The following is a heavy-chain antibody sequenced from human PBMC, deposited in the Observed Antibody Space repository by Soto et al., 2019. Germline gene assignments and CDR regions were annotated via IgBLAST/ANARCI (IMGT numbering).Heavy chain of an antibody. J-gene: IGHJ4*02. V-gene: IGHV3-73*01. D-gene: IGHD4-17*01. CDR1: GFSVSDSA. Sequence: EVQLVESGGGLVQPGGSLTLSCAASGFSVSDSAIHWVRQASGRGLEWVGRIRSKASDYATAYGASVKGRFTISRDDSTKTTYLQMSSLKTDDTAMYYCSKWATSDDQGDHPVFDYWGLGTLVIVSS. CDR2: IRSKASDYAT. CDR3: SKWATSDDQGDHPVFDY.